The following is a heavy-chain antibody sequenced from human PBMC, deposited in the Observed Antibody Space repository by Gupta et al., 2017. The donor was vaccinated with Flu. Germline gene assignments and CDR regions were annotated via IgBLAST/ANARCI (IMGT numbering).Heavy chain of an antibody. CDR2: INPNSGGT. V-gene: IGHV1-2*06. J-gene: IGHJ6*03. D-gene: IGHD3-22*01. Sequence: LEWMGRINPNSGGTNYAQKFQGRVTMTRDTSISTAYMELSRLRSDDTAVYYCAREDLGYDSSRHYYYYYMDVWGKGTTVTVSS. CDR3: AREDLGYDSSRHYYYYYMDV.